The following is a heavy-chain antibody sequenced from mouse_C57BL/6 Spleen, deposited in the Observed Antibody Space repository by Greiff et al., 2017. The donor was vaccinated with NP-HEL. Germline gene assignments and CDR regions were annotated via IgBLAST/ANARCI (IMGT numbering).Heavy chain of an antibody. J-gene: IGHJ4*01. V-gene: IGHV5-16*01. CDR2: INYDGSST. Sequence: EVKLVESEGGLVQPGSSMKLSCTASGFTFSDYYMAWVRQVPEKGLEWVANINYDGSSTYYLDSLKSRFIISRDNAKNILYLQMSSLKSEDTATYYCARNSNYDYYAMDYWGQGTSVTVSS. CDR3: ARNSNYDYYAMDY. CDR1: GFTFSDYY. D-gene: IGHD2-5*01.